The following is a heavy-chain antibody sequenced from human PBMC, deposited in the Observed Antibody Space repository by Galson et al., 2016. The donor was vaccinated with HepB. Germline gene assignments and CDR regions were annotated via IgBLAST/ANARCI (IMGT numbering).Heavy chain of an antibody. D-gene: IGHD5-12*01. CDR3: ARGYVATIGDY. CDR1: GFDFGTYG. V-gene: IGHV3-33*01. J-gene: IGHJ4*02. Sequence: SLRLSCAASGFDFGTYGIHWVRQAPGKGLEWLSVIWFDGSNKLYADSVRGRFTISRDNSENTAYLHMNGLRAEDTAVYYCARGYVATIGDYWGQGTLVTVSS. CDR2: IWFDGSNK.